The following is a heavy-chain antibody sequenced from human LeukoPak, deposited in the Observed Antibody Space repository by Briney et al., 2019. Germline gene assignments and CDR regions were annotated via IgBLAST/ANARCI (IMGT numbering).Heavy chain of an antibody. CDR3: ARLGIAADYYYYYMDV. J-gene: IGHJ6*03. CDR1: GGSISSYY. Sequence: SETLSLTCTVSGGSISSYYWSWIRQPPGEGLEWIGYVYTSGSTNYNPSLKSRVTISVDTSKNQFSLKLSSVTAADTAVYYCARLGIAADYYYYYMDVWGKGTTVTVSS. CDR2: VYTSGST. V-gene: IGHV4-4*09. D-gene: IGHD6-25*01.